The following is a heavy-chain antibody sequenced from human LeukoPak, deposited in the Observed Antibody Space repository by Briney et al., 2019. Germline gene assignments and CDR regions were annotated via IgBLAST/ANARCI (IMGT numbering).Heavy chain of an antibody. Sequence: GGSLRLSCAASGFTVSSNYMSWVRQAPGKGLEWVSVIYSGGSTYCADSVKGRFTISRDNSKNTLYLQMNGLRAEDTAVYYCARASLYDILTGYYTPYYFDYWGRGTLVTVSS. CDR1: GFTVSSNY. J-gene: IGHJ4*02. CDR3: ARASLYDILTGYYTPYYFDY. D-gene: IGHD3-9*01. V-gene: IGHV3-53*01. CDR2: IYSGGST.